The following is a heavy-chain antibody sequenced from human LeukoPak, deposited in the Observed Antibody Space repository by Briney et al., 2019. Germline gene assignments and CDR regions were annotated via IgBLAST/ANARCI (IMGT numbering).Heavy chain of an antibody. J-gene: IGHJ4*02. Sequence: SETLSLTSAVYGGSFSGYYWSWIRQPPGKGLEWIGEINHSGSTNYNPSLKSRVTISVDTSKNQFSLKLSSVTAADTAVYYCVRARRNYYGSGSSYYFDYWGQGTLVTVSS. V-gene: IGHV4-34*01. CDR3: VRARRNYYGSGSSYYFDY. D-gene: IGHD3-10*01. CDR2: INHSGST. CDR1: GGSFSGYY.